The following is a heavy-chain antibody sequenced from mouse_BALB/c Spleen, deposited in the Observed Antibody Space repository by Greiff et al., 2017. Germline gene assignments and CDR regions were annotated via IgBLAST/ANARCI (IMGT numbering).Heavy chain of an antibody. CDR2: ISNGGGST. Sequence: EVQLVESGGGLVQPGGSLKLSCAASGFTFSSYTMSWVRQTPEKRLEWVAYISNGGGSTYYPDTVKGRFTISRDNAKNTLYLQMSSLKSEDTAMYYCARHEYGNYKDAMDYWGQGTSVTVSS. D-gene: IGHD2-10*02. J-gene: IGHJ4*01. V-gene: IGHV5-12-2*01. CDR1: GFTFSSYT. CDR3: ARHEYGNYKDAMDY.